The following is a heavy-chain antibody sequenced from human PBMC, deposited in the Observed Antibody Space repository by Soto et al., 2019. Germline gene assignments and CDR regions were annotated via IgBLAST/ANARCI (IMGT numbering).Heavy chain of an antibody. CDR3: ARLHFDWLLPAAGWVDP. V-gene: IGHV4-39*01. J-gene: IGHJ5*02. CDR2: IYYSGST. Sequence: PSETLSLTCTVSGGSISSSSYYWGWIRQPPGKGLEWIGSIYYSGSTYYNPSLKSRVTISVDTSKNQFSLKLSSVTAADTAVYYCARLHFDWLLPAAGWVDPWGQGTLVTVSS. CDR1: GGSISSSSYY. D-gene: IGHD3-9*01.